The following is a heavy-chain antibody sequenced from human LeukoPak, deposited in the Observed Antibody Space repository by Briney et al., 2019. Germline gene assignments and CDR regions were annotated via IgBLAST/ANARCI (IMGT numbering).Heavy chain of an antibody. V-gene: IGHV1-8*01. CDR3: GRGYAMDV. CDR2: MTLNSGRT. Sequence: ASVKVSCKVFGYTATNFDFNWVRQATGQGFEWMGCMTLNSGRTGYRREFQGRVTMTTDTSTNTAYMELSGLRSDDTAVYYCGRGYAMDVWGQGTTVIVSS. CDR1: GYTATNFD. J-gene: IGHJ6*02.